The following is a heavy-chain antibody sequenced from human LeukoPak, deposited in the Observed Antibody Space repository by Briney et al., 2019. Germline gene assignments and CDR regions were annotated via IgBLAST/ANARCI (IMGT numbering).Heavy chain of an antibody. J-gene: IGHJ4*02. CDR3: ARDSESWSGYNFDY. CDR1: GGSISSGSYY. D-gene: IGHD3-3*01. Sequence: KPSETLSLTCTVSGGSISSGSYYWSWIRQPAGKGLEWIGRIYTSGSTNYNPSLKSRVTISVDTTKNQFSLKLSSVTAADTAVYYCARDSESWSGYNFDYWGQGTLVTVSS. V-gene: IGHV4-61*02. CDR2: IYTSGST.